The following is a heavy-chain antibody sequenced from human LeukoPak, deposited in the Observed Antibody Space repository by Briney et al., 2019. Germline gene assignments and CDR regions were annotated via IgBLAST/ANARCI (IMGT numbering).Heavy chain of an antibody. V-gene: IGHV3-21*01. CDR3: VRVGSRLAWFDP. CDR2: ISSSSSYI. D-gene: IGHD2-2*01. J-gene: IGHJ5*02. Sequence: GGSLRLSCAASGFTVSSYSMNWVRQAPGKGLEWDSSISSSSSYIYYADSVKGRFTISRDNAKNSLYLQMNSLRAEDTAVYYCVRVGSRLAWFDPWGQGTLVTVSS. CDR1: GFTVSSYS.